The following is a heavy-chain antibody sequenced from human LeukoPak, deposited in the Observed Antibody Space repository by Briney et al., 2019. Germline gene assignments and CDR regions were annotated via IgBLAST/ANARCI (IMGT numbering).Heavy chain of an antibody. CDR3: AKGDYGDPIFDY. D-gene: IGHD4-17*01. CDR2: ISGSGGST. CDR1: GFTFSNYV. Sequence: GRSLRLSCAASGFTFSNYVMHWVRQAPGKGLEWVSAISGSGGSTYYADSVKGRFTISRDNSKNTLYLQMNSLRAEDTAVYYCAKGDYGDPIFDYWGQGTLVTVSS. J-gene: IGHJ4*02. V-gene: IGHV3-23*01.